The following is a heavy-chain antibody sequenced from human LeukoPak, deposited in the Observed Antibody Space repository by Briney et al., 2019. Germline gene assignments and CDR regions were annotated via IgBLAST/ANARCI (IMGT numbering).Heavy chain of an antibody. Sequence: GGSLRLSCAASGFTFSSYGIHWVRQAPGKGLEWVAVISYDGSNKYYADSVKGRFTISRDNSKNTLYLQMNSLRAEDTAVYYCAKVVYYGSGSLGGFDYWGQGTLVTVSS. J-gene: IGHJ4*02. D-gene: IGHD3-10*01. CDR3: AKVVYYGSGSLGGFDY. V-gene: IGHV3-30*18. CDR2: ISYDGSNK. CDR1: GFTFSSYG.